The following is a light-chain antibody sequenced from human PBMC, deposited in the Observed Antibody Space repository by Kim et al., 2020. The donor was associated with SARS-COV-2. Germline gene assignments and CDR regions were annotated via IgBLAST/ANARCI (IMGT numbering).Light chain of an antibody. CDR3: QQHYSSPIT. J-gene: IGKJ2*01. V-gene: IGKV4-1*01. Sequence: RATINCKSSQSVLLRSNSKNYLAWYQQKPGQPPKLLIYWASTRESGVPDRFSGSGSGTEFTLTISSLQAEDVAVYYCQQHYSSPITFGQGTKLEI. CDR1: QSVLLRSNSKNY. CDR2: WAS.